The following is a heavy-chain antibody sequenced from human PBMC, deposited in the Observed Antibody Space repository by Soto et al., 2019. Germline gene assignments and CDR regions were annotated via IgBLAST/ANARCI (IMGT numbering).Heavy chain of an antibody. Sequence: SGPTLVNPTQTLTLTCTFSGFSLSTSGMCVSWIRQPPGKALEWLALIDWDDDKYYSASLKTRLTISKDTSKNQVVLTMTNMLPVDTTALYYCPKGRNEGATPMRYFEHWGQGTLVTVSS. J-gene: IGHJ4*02. V-gene: IGHV2-70*13. CDR2: IDWDDDK. CDR3: PKGRNEGATPMRYFEH. CDR1: GFSLSTSGMC. D-gene: IGHD1-1*01.